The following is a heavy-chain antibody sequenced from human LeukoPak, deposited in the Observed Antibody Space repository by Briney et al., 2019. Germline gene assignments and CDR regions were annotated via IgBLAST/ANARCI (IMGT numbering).Heavy chain of an antibody. CDR1: GVSISSGGYS. CDR2: IYHSGST. V-gene: IGHV4-30-2*01. Sequence: SETLSLTCAVSGVSISSGGYSWSWIRQPPGKGLEWIGYIYHSGSTYYNSSLKSRVTISVDRSKNQFSLKLSSVTAADTAVYYCARGDSSGYQSDYWGQGTLVTVSS. CDR3: ARGDSSGYQSDY. J-gene: IGHJ4*02. D-gene: IGHD3-22*01.